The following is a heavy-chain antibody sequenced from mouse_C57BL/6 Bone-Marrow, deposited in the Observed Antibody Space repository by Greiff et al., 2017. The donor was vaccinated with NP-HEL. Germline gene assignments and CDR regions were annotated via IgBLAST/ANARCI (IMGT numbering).Heavy chain of an antibody. CDR3: VYSNGWYFDV. J-gene: IGHJ1*03. D-gene: IGHD2-5*01. Sequence: EVKLMESGAELVKPGASVKLSCTASGFTIKDYYMHWVKQRTEQGLEWIGRIDPEDGETKYVPKFQGKATITADTSSNTAYLQLSSLTSEDTAVYYCVYSNGWYFDVWGTGTTVTVSS. CDR1: GFTIKDYY. V-gene: IGHV14-2*01. CDR2: IDPEDGET.